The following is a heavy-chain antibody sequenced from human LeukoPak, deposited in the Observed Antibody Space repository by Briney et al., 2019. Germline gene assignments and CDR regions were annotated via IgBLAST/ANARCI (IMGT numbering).Heavy chain of an antibody. CDR2: IYHSGST. CDR3: ARDGQ. J-gene: IGHJ4*02. CDR1: GGSISSYY. Sequence: SETLSLTCTVSGGSISSYYWSWIRQPPGKGLEWIGYIYHSGSTYYNPSLKSRVTISVDRSNNQFSLQLSSVTAADTAVYYCARDGQWGQGTLVTVSS. V-gene: IGHV4-59*12.